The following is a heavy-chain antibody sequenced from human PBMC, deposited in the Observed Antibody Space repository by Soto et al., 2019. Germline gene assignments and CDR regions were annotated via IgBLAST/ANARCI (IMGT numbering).Heavy chain of an antibody. V-gene: IGHV1-69*08. CDR3: ARERALYYYGSGSEGMDV. J-gene: IGHJ6*02. CDR2: IIPILGIA. D-gene: IGHD3-10*01. CDR1: GGTFSSYT. Sequence: QVQLVQSGAEVKKPGSSVKVSCKASGGTFSSYTISWVRQAPGQGLEWMGRIIPILGIANYAQKFQGRVTIPVDKSTSTVYMELSRLRSEDTAVYYCARERALYYYGSGSEGMDVWGQGTTVTVSS.